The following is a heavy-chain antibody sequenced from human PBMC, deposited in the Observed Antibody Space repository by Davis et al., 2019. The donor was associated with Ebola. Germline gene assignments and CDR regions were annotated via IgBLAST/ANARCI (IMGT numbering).Heavy chain of an antibody. CDR1: GGTFSSYT. CDR3: ARDPGPRITIVGVVITAPTYYYYGMDV. CDR2: IIPILGIA. V-gene: IGHV1-69*04. Sequence: SVKVSCKASGGTFSSYTISWVRQAPGQGLEWMGRIIPILGIANYAQKFQGRVTITADKSTSTAYMELRSLRSDDTAVYYCARDPGPRITIVGVVITAPTYYYYGMDVWGQGTTVTVSS. D-gene: IGHD3-3*01. J-gene: IGHJ6*02.